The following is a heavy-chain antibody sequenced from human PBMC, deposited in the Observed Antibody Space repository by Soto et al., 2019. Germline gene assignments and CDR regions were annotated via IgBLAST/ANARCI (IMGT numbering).Heavy chain of an antibody. Sequence: GASVKVSCKAIGYSFTSHYMHWVRQAPGQGLEWMGGIIPMFGRPNYAQKFQGRVTITADESTSTAYMELSSLRSEDTAVFYCARDLGSGYDPGDYWG. V-gene: IGHV1-69*13. CDR3: ARDLGSGYDPGDY. CDR2: IIPMFGRP. D-gene: IGHD5-12*01. J-gene: IGHJ4*01. CDR1: GYSFTSHY.